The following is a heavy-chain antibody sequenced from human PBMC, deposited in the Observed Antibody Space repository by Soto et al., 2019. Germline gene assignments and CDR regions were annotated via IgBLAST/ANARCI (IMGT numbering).Heavy chain of an antibody. V-gene: IGHV1-69*13. D-gene: IGHD3-10*01. CDR1: GYTFTSYY. CDR2: IIPIFGTA. J-gene: IGHJ4*02. Sequence: GASVKVSCKASGYTFTSYYMHWVRQAPGQGLEWMGGIIPIFGTANYAQKFQGRVTITADESTSTAYMELSSLRSEDTAVYYFAREGPSMVRGVHFDYWGQGTLVTVSS. CDR3: AREGPSMVRGVHFDY.